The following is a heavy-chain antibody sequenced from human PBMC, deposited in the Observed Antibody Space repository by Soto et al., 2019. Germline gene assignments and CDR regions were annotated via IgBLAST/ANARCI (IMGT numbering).Heavy chain of an antibody. Sequence: EVQLLESGGGLVQPGGSLRLSCAASGFTFSSYAMTWVRQPPGKGLEWVSTISGSGGGTNYADSVKGRFTISRDNSKNTLYVQMNSLRAEDTAVYYCAKVLDSSGFFDAFDIWGQGTMVTVSS. CDR3: AKVLDSSGFFDAFDI. D-gene: IGHD3-22*01. CDR2: ISGSGGGT. J-gene: IGHJ3*02. CDR1: GFTFSSYA. V-gene: IGHV3-23*01.